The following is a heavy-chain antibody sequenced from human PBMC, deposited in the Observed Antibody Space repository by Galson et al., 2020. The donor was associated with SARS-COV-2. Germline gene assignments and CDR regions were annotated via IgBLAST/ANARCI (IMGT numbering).Heavy chain of an antibody. D-gene: IGHD5-12*01. J-gene: IGHJ4*02. V-gene: IGHV3-53*01. CDR1: GSTASTNY. CDR2: IYSGGST. CDR3: ARATGYSGYDYFDY. Sequence: GGSLRLSCAASGSTASTNYMSWVRQAPGKGLEWVSVIYSGGSTYYADTVKGRFTISRDNSKNTLYLHMNSLRAEDTAVYYCARATGYSGYDYFDYWGQGTLVTVSS.